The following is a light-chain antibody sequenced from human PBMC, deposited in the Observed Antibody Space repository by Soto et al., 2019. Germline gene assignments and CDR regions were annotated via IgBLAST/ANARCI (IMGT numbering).Light chain of an antibody. CDR3: QQYGSSSIT. V-gene: IGKV3-20*01. Sequence: EIVLTQTPGTLSLSPGERATLSCVSSQSVSSSYLAWYQQKPGQAPRLLIYGASSRATGIPDRFSGSGSGTDFTLTISRLEPEDFAVYYCQQYGSSSITFGQGTRLEI. CDR1: QSVSSSY. J-gene: IGKJ5*01. CDR2: GAS.